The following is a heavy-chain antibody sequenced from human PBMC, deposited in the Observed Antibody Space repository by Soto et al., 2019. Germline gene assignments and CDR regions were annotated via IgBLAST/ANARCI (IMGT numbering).Heavy chain of an antibody. D-gene: IGHD2-15*01. CDR1: GVTFSTSG. V-gene: IGHV1-69*01. CDR2: IIPLFGTP. CDR3: ERVSPSICGGGSCYRLDSYFDS. Sequence: QVQLVQSGAEVKKPGSSLKVSCKTSGVTFSTSGISWVRQGPGQGLEWMGGIIPLFGTPKYARKFQGRVSITADESATTTYMELSGLRSDDTAVYYCERVSPSICGGGSCYRLDSYFDSWGQGSLVVVSS. J-gene: IGHJ4*03.